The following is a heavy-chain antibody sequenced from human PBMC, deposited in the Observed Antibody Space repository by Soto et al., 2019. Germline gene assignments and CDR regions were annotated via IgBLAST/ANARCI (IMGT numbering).Heavy chain of an antibody. CDR2: IIPIFGTA. D-gene: IGHD6-13*01. J-gene: IGHJ4*02. CDR3: ASYPGIAAAATRFDY. V-gene: IGHV1-69*06. Sequence: ASVKVSCKASGGTFSSYAISWVRQAPGQGLEWMGGIIPIFGTASYAQKFQGRVTITADKSTSTAYMELSSLRSEDTAVYYCASYPGIAAAATRFDYWGQGNRGTVSS. CDR1: GGTFSSYA.